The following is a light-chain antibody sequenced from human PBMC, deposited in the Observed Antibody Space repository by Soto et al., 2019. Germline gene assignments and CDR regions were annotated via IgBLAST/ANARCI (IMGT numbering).Light chain of an antibody. CDR1: SSDVGDYNY. Sequence: QSALTQPASVSGSPGQSITISCTGTSSDVGDYNYVSWYQHHPVKAPKLIIYEVTDRPSGVSNRFSGSKSGNTASLTISGLQAEDEADYYCSSYTSSNTVIFGGGTKLTVL. J-gene: IGLJ2*01. CDR3: SSYTSSNTVI. CDR2: EVT. V-gene: IGLV2-14*01.